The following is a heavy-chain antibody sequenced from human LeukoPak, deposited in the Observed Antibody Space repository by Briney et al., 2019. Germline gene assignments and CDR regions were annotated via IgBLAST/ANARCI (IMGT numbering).Heavy chain of an antibody. Sequence: SETLSLTCAVYGGSFSGYYWSWIRQPPGKGLEWVGEINHSGSTNYNPSLKSRVTISVDTSKNQFSLKLSSVTAADTAVYYCAREPLGGELSLYQPLDYWGQGTLVTVSS. CDR3: AREPLGGELSLYQPLDY. CDR2: INHSGST. D-gene: IGHD3-16*02. J-gene: IGHJ4*02. V-gene: IGHV4-34*01. CDR1: GGSFSGYY.